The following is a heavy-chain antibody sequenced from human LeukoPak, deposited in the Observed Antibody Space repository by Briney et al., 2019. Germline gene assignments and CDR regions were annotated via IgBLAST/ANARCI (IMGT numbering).Heavy chain of an antibody. V-gene: IGHV1-69*01. D-gene: IGHD3-10*01. J-gene: IGHJ5*02. CDR3: ARGEYYYGSGSYPFDP. CDR1: GGSFSNFG. Sequence: SVKVSCKASGGSFSNFGISWVRQAPGQGLEWMGGIIPIFGTANYAQKFQGRVTITADESTSTAYMELSSLRSDDTAVYYCARGEYYYGSGSYPFDPWGQGTLVTVSS. CDR2: IIPIFGTA.